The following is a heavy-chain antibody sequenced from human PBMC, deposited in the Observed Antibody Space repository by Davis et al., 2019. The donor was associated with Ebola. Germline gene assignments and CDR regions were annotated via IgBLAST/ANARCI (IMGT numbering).Heavy chain of an antibody. CDR1: GFSLSNARMG. D-gene: IGHD2-21*02. CDR3: ARMEVLTATLDY. Sequence: SGPTLVTPTETLTLTCTVSGFSLSNARMGVSWIRQPPGNALEWLAHIFSNDEKSYSTSLKSRLTISKDTSKSQVVLTMTNMDPVDTATYYCARMEVLTATLDYWGQGTLVTVSS. J-gene: IGHJ4*02. CDR2: IFSNDEK. V-gene: IGHV2-26*01.